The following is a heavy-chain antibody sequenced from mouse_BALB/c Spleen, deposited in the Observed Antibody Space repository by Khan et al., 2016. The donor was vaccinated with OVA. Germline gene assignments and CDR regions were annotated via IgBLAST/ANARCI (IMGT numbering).Heavy chain of an antibody. CDR3: AINYDDDEGLAY. J-gene: IGHJ3*01. Sequence: VHLVESGPGLVQPSQSLSITCTVSGFSLTTYGVHWVRQSPGQGLEWLGVIWSGGTTDYSAAFISRLSITKDNSKSQVFFKMNSLQANDTAIDYCAINYDDDEGLAYWGQGTLVTVSA. CDR2: IWSGGTT. CDR1: GFSLTTYG. V-gene: IGHV2-2*02. D-gene: IGHD2-4*01.